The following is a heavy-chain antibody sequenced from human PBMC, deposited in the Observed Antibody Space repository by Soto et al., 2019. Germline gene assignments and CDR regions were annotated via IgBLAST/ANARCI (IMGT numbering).Heavy chain of an antibody. CDR3: EGSWT. J-gene: IGHJ3*01. V-gene: IGHV3-23*01. CDR1: GFTIRNYA. Sequence: EVQVLESGGDLVQPGGSLRLSCAASGFTIRNYAMSWVRQAPGKALEWVSGISGSSDRTYDADSVKGRFTISKDTSSNTLYLQMNSLRVEDTDVYHCEGSWTWGQGTMVTVSS. CDR2: ISGSSDRT. D-gene: IGHD5-12*01.